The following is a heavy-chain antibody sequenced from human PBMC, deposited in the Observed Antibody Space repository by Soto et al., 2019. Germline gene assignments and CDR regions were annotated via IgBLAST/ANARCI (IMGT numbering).Heavy chain of an antibody. CDR3: ARVIRGAYYNSPLDT. Sequence: APVKVSCKASGYTFTGYFMHWVRQAPGQGLEWMGWINPYSGGADYAQSFQGRVTMTRDTSISTVYMELSRLRFDDTAVYYCARVIRGAYYNSPLDTWGQGTVVTVSS. J-gene: IGHJ5*02. CDR2: INPYSGGA. V-gene: IGHV1-2*02. CDR1: GYTFTGYF. D-gene: IGHD3-10*01.